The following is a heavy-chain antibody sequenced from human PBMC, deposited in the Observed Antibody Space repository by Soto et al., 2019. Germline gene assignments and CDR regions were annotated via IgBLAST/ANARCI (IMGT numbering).Heavy chain of an antibody. CDR2: INPILSMS. J-gene: IGHJ4*02. D-gene: IGHD3-10*01. CDR3: ASSYGSGYRAFDS. V-gene: IGHV1-69*02. Sequence: QVQLVQSGAEVKKPGSSVRVSCKASGDTFNFYSINWVRQAPGLGLEWMGRINPILSMSTYAQRFQGRVTMNADKSTSTAYIELSSLGSEDTAMYYCASSYGSGYRAFDSWGQGALVTVSS. CDR1: GDTFNFYS.